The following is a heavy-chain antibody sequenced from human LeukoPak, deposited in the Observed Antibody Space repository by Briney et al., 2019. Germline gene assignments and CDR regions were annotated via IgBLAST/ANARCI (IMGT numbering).Heavy chain of an antibody. CDR1: RYTFTGYY. Sequence: ASVKVSCKASRYTFTGYYMHWVRQAPGQGLEWMGWINPNSGGTNYAQKFQGRVTMTRDTSISTAYMELSRLRSDDTAVYYCARKPDVDTAMVTLGYWGQGNLVTVSS. J-gene: IGHJ4*02. V-gene: IGHV1-2*02. D-gene: IGHD5-18*01. CDR2: INPNSGGT. CDR3: ARKPDVDTAMVTLGY.